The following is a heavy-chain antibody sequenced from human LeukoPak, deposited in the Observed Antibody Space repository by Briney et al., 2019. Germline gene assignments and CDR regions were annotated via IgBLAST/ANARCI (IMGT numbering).Heavy chain of an antibody. CDR2: TYYRSKWYN. V-gene: IGHV6-1*01. D-gene: IGHD5-18*01. CDR3: ARVPTIQLWLRVGGQYDY. CDR1: GDSVSSNSAA. Sequence: SQTLSLTCAISGDSVSSNSAAWNWIRQSPSRGLEWLGRTYYRSKWYNDYAVSVKSRITINPDTSKNQFSLQLNSVTPEDTAVYYCARVPTIQLWLRVGGQYDYWGQGTLVTVSS. J-gene: IGHJ4*02.